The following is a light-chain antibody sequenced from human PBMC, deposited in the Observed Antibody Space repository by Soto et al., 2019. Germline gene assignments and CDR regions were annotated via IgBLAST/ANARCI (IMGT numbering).Light chain of an antibody. J-gene: IGKJ4*01. CDR1: QSISNY. Sequence: DMEMTQSPSSLSASIGDRVTITCRASQSISNYLNWYQHKPGKVPKLLIYAASSLQSGVPTRFSGSGSGTDFTLTINSLQPEDLATYYCQQSYGTPLPFGGGTKIEIK. V-gene: IGKV1-39*01. CDR3: QQSYGTPLP. CDR2: AAS.